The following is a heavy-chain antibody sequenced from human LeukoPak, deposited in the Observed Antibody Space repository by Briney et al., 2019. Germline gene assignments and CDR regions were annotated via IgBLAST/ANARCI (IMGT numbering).Heavy chain of an antibody. Sequence: GASVKVSCKASGGTFSSYAISWVRQAPGRGLEWMGGIIPIFGTANYAQKFQGRVTITADESTSTAYMELSSLRSEDTAVYYCARGGSYYYGSGSPNRYYYGMDVWGKGTTVTVSS. CDR1: GGTFSSYA. CDR2: IIPIFGTA. D-gene: IGHD3-10*01. J-gene: IGHJ6*04. CDR3: ARGGSYYYGSGSPNRYYYGMDV. V-gene: IGHV1-69*13.